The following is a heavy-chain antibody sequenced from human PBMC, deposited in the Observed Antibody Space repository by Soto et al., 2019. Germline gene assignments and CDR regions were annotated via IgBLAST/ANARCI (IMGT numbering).Heavy chain of an antibody. CDR3: AKSTVSPY. V-gene: IGHV3-30*18. J-gene: IGHJ4*02. D-gene: IGHD4-17*01. CDR1: GFTFSSYG. Sequence: QVQLVESGGGVVQPGRSLRLSCAASGFTFSSYGVHWVRQAPGKGLEWVAVISYDGSNKYYADSVKGRFTISRDNSKNTLYLQMNSLRAEDTAVYYCAKSTVSPYWGQGTLVTVSS. CDR2: ISYDGSNK.